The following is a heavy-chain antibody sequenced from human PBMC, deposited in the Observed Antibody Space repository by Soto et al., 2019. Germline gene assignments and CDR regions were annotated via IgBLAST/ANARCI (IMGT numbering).Heavy chain of an antibody. CDR2: IIPIFGTA. Sequence: QVQLVQSGAELKKPGSSVNVSCKASGGTFSSYASSWVRQAPGQGLEWMGGIIPIFGTANYAQKFQGRVTMTADESPSTAYMELSRLRSEDTAVYYWASSVAKYYYYGMDVWGQGTTVTVSS. D-gene: IGHD5-12*01. CDR1: GGTFSSYA. J-gene: IGHJ6*02. V-gene: IGHV1-69*12. CDR3: ASSVAKYYYYGMDV.